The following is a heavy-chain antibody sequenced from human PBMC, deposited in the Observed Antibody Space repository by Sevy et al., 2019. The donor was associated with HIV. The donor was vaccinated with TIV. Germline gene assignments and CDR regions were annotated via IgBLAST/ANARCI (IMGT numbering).Heavy chain of an antibody. V-gene: IGHV1-18*01. D-gene: IGHD1-26*01. CDR3: ARTVVGATEYFDY. CDR2: IIDYNGNT. CDR1: GYIFTSYG. J-gene: IGHJ4*02. Sequence: ASVKVSCKASGYIFTSYGISWVRQAPGQWLEWMGWIIDYNGNTNYAQRLQGRVTMTTDTSTSTAYMELRSLRSDDTAVYYCARTVVGATEYFDYWGQGTLVTVSS.